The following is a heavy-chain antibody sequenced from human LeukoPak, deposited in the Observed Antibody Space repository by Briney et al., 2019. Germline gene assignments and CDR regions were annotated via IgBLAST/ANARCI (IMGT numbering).Heavy chain of an antibody. Sequence: PSETLSLTCAVSGYSISSGYYWGWIRQPPGKGLEWIGSIYHRGSTYYNPSLKSRVTISVDTSKNQFSLKLNSVTAADTAVYYCARHRYYYDTSGYAFDCWGQGTLVTVSS. J-gene: IGHJ4*02. CDR2: IYHRGST. CDR3: ARHRYYYDTSGYAFDC. V-gene: IGHV4-38-2*01. CDR1: GYSISSGYY. D-gene: IGHD3-22*01.